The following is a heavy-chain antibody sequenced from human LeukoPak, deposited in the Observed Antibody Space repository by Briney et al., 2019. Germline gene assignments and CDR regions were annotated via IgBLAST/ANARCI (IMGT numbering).Heavy chain of an antibody. Sequence: GGSLRLSCAASGFIFSSYTMNWVRQAPGKWLEWISSINLRGDSTWHAESVKGRFTVSRDNAKNSLSMQMDSLRAEDTAVYYCGRDYLGESGAGGPWGQGTLVTVSS. CDR3: GRDYLGESGAGGP. CDR1: GFIFSSYT. D-gene: IGHD3-10*01. CDR2: INLRGDST. V-gene: IGHV3-21*01. J-gene: IGHJ5*02.